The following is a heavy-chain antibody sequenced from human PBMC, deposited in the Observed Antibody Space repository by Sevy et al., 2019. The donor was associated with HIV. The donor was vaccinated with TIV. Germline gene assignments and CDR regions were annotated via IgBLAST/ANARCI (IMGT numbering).Heavy chain of an antibody. V-gene: IGHV3-33*03. D-gene: IGHD1-26*01. J-gene: IGHJ6*02. CDR2: IWYDGRTE. Sequence: GGSLRLSCVASGFTFRSFSMHWVRQAPGKGLEWVAAIWYDGRTERYADSVKGRFTISRDNSKNTVYLEMNSLRNEDTAIYFCANAYSGSYSHSYLYALDVWGQGTTVTVSS. CDR1: GFTFRSFS. CDR3: ANAYSGSYSHSYLYALDV.